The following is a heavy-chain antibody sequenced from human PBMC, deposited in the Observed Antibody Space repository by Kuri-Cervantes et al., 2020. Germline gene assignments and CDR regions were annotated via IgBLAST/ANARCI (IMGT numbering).Heavy chain of an antibody. D-gene: IGHD3-9*01. V-gene: IGHV3-13*01. CDR1: GFTFSSYD. CDR3: ARWDYDILTGYYTPQTLMPGINYYYGMDV. CDR2: IGTAGDT. Sequence: GGSLRLSCAASGFTFSSYDMHWVRQATGKGLEWVSAIGTAGDTYYPGSVKGRFTISRENAKNSLYLQMNSLRAEDTAVYYCARWDYDILTGYYTPQTLMPGINYYYGMDVWGQGTTVTVSS. J-gene: IGHJ6*02.